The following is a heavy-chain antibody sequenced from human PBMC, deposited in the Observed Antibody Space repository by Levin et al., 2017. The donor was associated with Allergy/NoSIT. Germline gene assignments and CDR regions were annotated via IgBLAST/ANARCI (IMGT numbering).Heavy chain of an antibody. CDR2: ISSSSSTI. CDR1: GFTFSSYS. V-gene: IGHV3-48*02. J-gene: IGHJ3*02. D-gene: IGHD3-9*01. CDR3: ASGNSGEYVLRYFDWLSPAHDAFDI. Sequence: PGGSLRLSCAASGFTFSSYSMNWVRQAPGKGLEWVSYISSSSSTIYYADSVKGRFTISRDNAKNSLYLQMNSLRDEDTAVYYCASGNSGEYVLRYFDWLSPAHDAFDIWGQGTMVTVSS.